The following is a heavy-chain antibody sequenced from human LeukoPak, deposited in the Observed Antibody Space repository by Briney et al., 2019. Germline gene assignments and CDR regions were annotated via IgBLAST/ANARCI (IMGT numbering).Heavy chain of an antibody. D-gene: IGHD3-10*01. Sequence: GGSLRLSCAASGFNVSSNYMNWVRQAPGKGLEWVSVIYSGGSTYYADSVKGRFTISRDNSKNTLYLQMNSLRAEDTAVYYCARGWFGDAFDIWGQGTMVTVSS. CDR1: GFNVSSNY. J-gene: IGHJ3*02. CDR2: IYSGGST. CDR3: ARGWFGDAFDI. V-gene: IGHV3-53*01.